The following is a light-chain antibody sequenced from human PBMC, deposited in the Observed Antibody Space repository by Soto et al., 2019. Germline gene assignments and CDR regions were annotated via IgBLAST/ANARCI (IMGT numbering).Light chain of an antibody. Sequence: QSVLTQPPSVSEAPRQRVTISCSGSSSNIGNNAVNWYQRLPGKAPKLLIYYDDLLPSGVSDRFSGSKSGTSASLAISGLQSEDEADYYCAAWDDSLNGLVFGTGTKVTV. CDR1: SSNIGNNA. CDR3: AAWDDSLNGLV. CDR2: YDD. J-gene: IGLJ1*01. V-gene: IGLV1-36*01.